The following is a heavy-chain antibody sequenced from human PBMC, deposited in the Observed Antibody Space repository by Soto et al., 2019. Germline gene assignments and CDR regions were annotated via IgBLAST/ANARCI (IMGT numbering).Heavy chain of an antibody. V-gene: IGHV4-4*02. CDR1: GGSISSSNW. CDR3: ARAGVATIYPGNNWFDP. CDR2: IYHSGST. Sequence: SETLSLTCAVSGGSISSSNWWSWVRQPPGKGLEWIGEIYHSGSTNYNPSLKSRVTISVDKSKNQFSLKLSSVTAADTAVYYCARAGVATIYPGNNWFDPWGQGTLVAVS. J-gene: IGHJ5*02. D-gene: IGHD5-12*01.